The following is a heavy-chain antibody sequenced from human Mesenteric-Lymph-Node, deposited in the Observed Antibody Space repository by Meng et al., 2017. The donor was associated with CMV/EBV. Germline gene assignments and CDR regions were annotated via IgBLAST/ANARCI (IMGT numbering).Heavy chain of an antibody. D-gene: IGHD3-3*01. J-gene: IGHJ4*02. Sequence: GSLRLSCPVSGGSISSSSYYWGWLRPPPGKGLEWFGSIYLSGTRYYNPSLKSRVTISVDTSKNQFSPKLSSVTAAETAVYYCARASSASYNDFWSGYYRDYWGQGTLVTVSS. V-gene: IGHV4-39*07. CDR2: IYLSGTR. CDR1: GGSISSSSYY. CDR3: ARASSASYNDFWSGYYRDY.